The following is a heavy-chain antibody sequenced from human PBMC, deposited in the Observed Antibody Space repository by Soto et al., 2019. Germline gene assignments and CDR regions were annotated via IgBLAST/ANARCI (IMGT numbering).Heavy chain of an antibody. J-gene: IGHJ5*02. CDR1: GGSISSYY. Sequence: TSETLFLTCTVSGGSISSYYWSWIRQPPGKGLEWIGYIYYSGDTNYNPSLKSRVSISVDTSKDQFSLKLISVTAADTAVYYCARSVFPWGQGTLVTVSS. CDR2: IYYSGDT. V-gene: IGHV4-59*12. CDR3: ARSVFP.